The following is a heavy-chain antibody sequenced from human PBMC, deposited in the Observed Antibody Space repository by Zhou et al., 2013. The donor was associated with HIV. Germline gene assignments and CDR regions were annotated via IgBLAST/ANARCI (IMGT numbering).Heavy chain of an antibody. Sequence: QVQLVQSGAGVMMPRSSVRVSCKVTGGTFKNYAINWVRQAPGQGLEWMGGIIPMFVTPNYAQKFQGRVTITTDKSTTTSYMNLGGLRSDDTAVYYCTREPSGDFWYFDVWGRGTKVIVSS. V-gene: IGHV1-69*05. CDR2: IIPMFVTP. D-gene: IGHD7-27*01. CDR1: GGTFKNYA. CDR3: TREPSGDFWYFDV. J-gene: IGHJ2*01.